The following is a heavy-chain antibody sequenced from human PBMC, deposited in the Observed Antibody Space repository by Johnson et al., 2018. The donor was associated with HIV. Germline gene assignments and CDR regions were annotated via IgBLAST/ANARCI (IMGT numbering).Heavy chain of an antibody. CDR2: IYSGGST. J-gene: IGHJ3*02. V-gene: IGHV3-66*01. D-gene: IGHD2-2*01. CDR1: GFTVSSNY. Sequence: VQLVESGGDLVQPGGSLRLSCAVSGFTVSSNYMSWVRRAPGKGLEWVSVIYSGGSTYYADSVKGRFTISRDNSKNTLYLQMNSLRAEDTAIYYCARETRDDAFDIWGQGTLVTVSS. CDR3: ARETRDDAFDI.